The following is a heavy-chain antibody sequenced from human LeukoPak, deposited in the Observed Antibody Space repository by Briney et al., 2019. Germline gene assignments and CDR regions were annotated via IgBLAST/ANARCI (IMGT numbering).Heavy chain of an antibody. CDR2: INPNSGGT. V-gene: IGHV1-2*02. CDR1: GYTFTSYG. D-gene: IGHD5-12*01. Sequence: ASVKVSCKASGYTFTSYGISWVRQAPGQGLEWMGWINPNSGGTNYAQKFQGRVTMTRDTSISTAYMELSRLRSDDTAVYYCARDGGYELNNWFDPWGQGTLVTVSS. CDR3: ARDGGYELNNWFDP. J-gene: IGHJ5*02.